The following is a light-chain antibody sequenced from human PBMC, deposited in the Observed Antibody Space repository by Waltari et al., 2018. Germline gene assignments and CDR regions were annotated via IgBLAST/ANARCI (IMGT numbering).Light chain of an antibody. Sequence: SYVLTQTPSVSLAPGQTARITCGGDNIESKSVHWYQLQQGQAPVLVMCYASDRPPGIPDRFSGANSGNTATLTSSRVEDEDEADYFCQVWDDSNNSGVFGGGTKLTVL. J-gene: IGLJ2*01. V-gene: IGLV3-21*04. CDR2: YAS. CDR3: QVWDDSNNSGV. CDR1: NIESKS.